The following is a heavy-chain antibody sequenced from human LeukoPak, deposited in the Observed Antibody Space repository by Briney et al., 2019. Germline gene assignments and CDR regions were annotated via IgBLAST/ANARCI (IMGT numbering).Heavy chain of an antibody. Sequence: AASVKVSCKASGGTFNRNGISWVRQAPGQGLEWMGGIMPIFATTTYAQRFQGRVTITADESTSTVYMELSSLRSEDTAVYYCARASTIYGVDSDYWGQGTLVTVSS. D-gene: IGHD4-17*01. CDR2: IMPIFATT. J-gene: IGHJ4*02. V-gene: IGHV1-69*13. CDR3: ARASTIYGVDSDY. CDR1: GGTFNRNG.